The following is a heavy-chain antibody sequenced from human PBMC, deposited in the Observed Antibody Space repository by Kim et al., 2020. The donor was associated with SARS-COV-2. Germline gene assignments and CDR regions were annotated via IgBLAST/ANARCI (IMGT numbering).Heavy chain of an antibody. Sequence: GGSLRLSCAASGFTFSDYYMSWIRQAPGKGLEWVSYISSSSSYTNYADSVKGRFTISRDNAKNSLYLQMNSLRAEDTAVYYCARETYSSGWVFLQKNYGMEVWGQGTTVTVSS. CDR2: ISSSSSYT. J-gene: IGHJ6*02. CDR3: ARETYSSGWVFLQKNYGMEV. CDR1: GFTFSDYY. D-gene: IGHD6-19*01. V-gene: IGHV3-11*06.